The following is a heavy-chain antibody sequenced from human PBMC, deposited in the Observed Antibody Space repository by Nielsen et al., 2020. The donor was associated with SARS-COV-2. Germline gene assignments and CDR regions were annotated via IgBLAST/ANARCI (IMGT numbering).Heavy chain of an antibody. J-gene: IGHJ2*01. D-gene: IGHD6-19*01. CDR2: INWNGGST. CDR3: ATEAVADDWYFDL. CDR1: GFTFDDYG. V-gene: IGHV3-20*01. Sequence: GESLRLSCAASGFTFDDYGMSWVRQAPGKGLEWVSGINWNGGSTGYADSVKGRFTISRDNAKNSLYLQMNSLRAEDTALYHCATEAVADDWYFDLWGRGTLVTVSS.